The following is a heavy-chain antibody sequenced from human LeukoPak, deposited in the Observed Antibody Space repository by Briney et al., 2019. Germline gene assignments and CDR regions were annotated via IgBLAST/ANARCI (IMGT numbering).Heavy chain of an antibody. CDR2: INHSGST. CDR1: GGSFSGYY. CDR3: ARGPAYYDILTGYAGRRQRGYFDY. D-gene: IGHD3-9*01. Sequence: SETLSLTCAVYGGSFSGYYWSWIRQPPGKGLEWIGEINHSGSTNYNPSLKSQVTISVDTSKNQFSLKLSSVTAADTAVYYCARGPAYYDILTGYAGRRQRGYFDYWGQGTLVTVSS. V-gene: IGHV4-34*01. J-gene: IGHJ4*02.